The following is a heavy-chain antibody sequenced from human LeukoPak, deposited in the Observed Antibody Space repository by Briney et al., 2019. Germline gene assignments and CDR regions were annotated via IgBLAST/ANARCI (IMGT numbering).Heavy chain of an antibody. Sequence: GGSLRLSCAASGFPFSDYSLTWVRQAPGKGLEWVSSISGASSYIYYADSLKGRFTISRNNAMNSLYLQMNSLRVDDAAVYYCARERSTAFDIWGRGTMVTVSS. V-gene: IGHV3-21*01. CDR3: ARERSTAFDI. CDR1: GFPFSDYS. D-gene: IGHD5/OR15-5a*01. CDR2: ISGASSYI. J-gene: IGHJ3*02.